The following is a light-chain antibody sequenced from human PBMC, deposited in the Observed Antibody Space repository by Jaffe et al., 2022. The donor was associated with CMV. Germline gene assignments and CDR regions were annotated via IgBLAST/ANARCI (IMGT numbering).Light chain of an antibody. CDR3: QESYSAASLA. V-gene: IGKV1-39*01. CDR1: QSISTY. J-gene: IGKJ4*01. CDR2: AAS. Sequence: DIQMTQSPSSLSASVGDRVTLTCRASQSISTYLNWYQQRPGVAPKLLIYAASNLQRGVPSRFSGSGSGTDFTLTISGLQPEDFATYYCQESYSAASLAFGGGTKVEIK.